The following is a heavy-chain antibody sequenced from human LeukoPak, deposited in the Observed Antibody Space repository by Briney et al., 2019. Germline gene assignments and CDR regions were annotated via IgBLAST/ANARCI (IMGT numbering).Heavy chain of an antibody. Sequence: SETLSLTCTVSGGSISSSSYYWGWIRQPPGKGLEWIGSIYYSGGTYYNPSLKSRVTISVDTSKNQFSLKLSSVTAAVTAVYYCARRRGSGWYKGSYFDYWGQGTLVTVSS. J-gene: IGHJ4*02. CDR1: GGSISSSSYY. V-gene: IGHV4-39*01. CDR2: IYYSGGT. D-gene: IGHD6-19*01. CDR3: ARRRGSGWYKGSYFDY.